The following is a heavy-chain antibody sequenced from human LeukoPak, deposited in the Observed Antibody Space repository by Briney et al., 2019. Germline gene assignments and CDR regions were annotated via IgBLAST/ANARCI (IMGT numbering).Heavy chain of an antibody. J-gene: IGHJ3*02. D-gene: IGHD3-22*01. V-gene: IGHV4-61*02. CDR2: IYTSGST. Sequence: SETLSLTCTVSGGSISSGSYYWSWIRQPAGKGLEWIGRIYTSGSTNYNPSLKSRVTISVDTSKNQFSLKLSSVTAADTAVYYCARRGYYDSSGYYYGVHAFDIWGQGTMVTVSS. CDR1: GGSISSGSYY. CDR3: ARRGYYDSSGYYYGVHAFDI.